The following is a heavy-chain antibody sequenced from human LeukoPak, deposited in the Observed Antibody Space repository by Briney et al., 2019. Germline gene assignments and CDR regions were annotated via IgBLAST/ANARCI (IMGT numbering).Heavy chain of an antibody. D-gene: IGHD3-9*01. CDR3: ARLYYDILTGSYYYYGMDV. V-gene: IGHV4-34*01. CDR1: GGSFSGYY. CDR2: INHSGST. Sequence: SETLSLTCAVYGGSFSGYYWSWIRQPPGKGLEWIGEINHSGSTNYNPSLKSRVTISVDTSKNQFSLKLSSVTAADTAVYYCARLYYDILTGSYYYYGMDVWGQGTTVTVSS. J-gene: IGHJ6*02.